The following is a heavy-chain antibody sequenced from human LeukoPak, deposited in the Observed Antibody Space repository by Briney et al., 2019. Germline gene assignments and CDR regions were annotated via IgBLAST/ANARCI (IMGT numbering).Heavy chain of an antibody. V-gene: IGHV4-39*07. CDR2: IYHSGST. J-gene: IGHJ3*02. D-gene: IGHD2-15*01. CDR1: GGSISSSSHY. Sequence: SETLSLTCTVSGGSISSSSHYWGWIRQPPGKGLEWIGSIYHSGSTYYNPSLKSRVTISVDTSKNQFSLKLSSVTAADTAVYYCARDRGLVVVPPDRAFDIWGQGTMVTVSS. CDR3: ARDRGLVVVPPDRAFDI.